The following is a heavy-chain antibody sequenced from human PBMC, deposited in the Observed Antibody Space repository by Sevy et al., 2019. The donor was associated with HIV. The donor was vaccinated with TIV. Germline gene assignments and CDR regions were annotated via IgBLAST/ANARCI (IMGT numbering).Heavy chain of an antibody. J-gene: IGHJ4*02. V-gene: IGHV3-23*01. D-gene: IGHD6-13*01. CDR1: GFTFSSYA. Sequence: GGSLRLSCAASGFTFSSYAMSWVRQAPGKGLEWVSAISGSDGSTYYADSVKGRFTISRDNSKNTLYLQMNSLRAEDTAVYYCAKSSYPIAAAGIFFDYWGQGTLVTVSS. CDR2: ISGSDGST. CDR3: AKSSYPIAAAGIFFDY.